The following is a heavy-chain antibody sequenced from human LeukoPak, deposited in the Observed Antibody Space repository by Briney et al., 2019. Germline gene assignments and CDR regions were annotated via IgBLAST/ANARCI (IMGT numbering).Heavy chain of an antibody. V-gene: IGHV3-48*03. J-gene: IGHJ4*02. D-gene: IGHD3-22*01. CDR1: GFTFSSYE. CDR2: ISSSGSTI. Sequence: GGSLRLSCAASGFTFSSYEMNWVRQAPGKGLEWVSYISSSGSTIYYADSVKGRFTISRDNAKNSLYLQMNSLRAEDTAVYYCARDGYYYDSSGYPDYWGQGTLVTVSS. CDR3: ARDGYYYDSSGYPDY.